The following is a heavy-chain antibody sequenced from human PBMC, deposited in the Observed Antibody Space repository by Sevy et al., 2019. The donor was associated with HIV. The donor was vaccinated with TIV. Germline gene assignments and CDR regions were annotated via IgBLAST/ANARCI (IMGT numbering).Heavy chain of an antibody. CDR3: ARGAVVIGTAATPVLDF. Sequence: SETLSLTCSVSDDSINSYYWSWIRQPPGKGLEWIGYIYNNIGSTSYNPSLTSRVTISVDTSKNQFSQKLTSVTAADTAVYYCARGAVVIGTAATPVLDFWGLGSLVTVSS. CDR2: IYNNIGST. D-gene: IGHD2-2*01. V-gene: IGHV4-59*08. CDR1: DDSINSYY. J-gene: IGHJ4*02.